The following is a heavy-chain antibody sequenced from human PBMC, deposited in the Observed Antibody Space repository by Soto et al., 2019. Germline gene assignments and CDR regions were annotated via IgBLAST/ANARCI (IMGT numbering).Heavy chain of an antibody. CDR3: ARVGYYDSSGTDGCDP. CDR1: GGSVSSGSYY. V-gene: IGHV4-61*01. D-gene: IGHD3-22*01. J-gene: IGHJ5*02. Sequence: SETLSLTCTVSGGSVSSGSYYWSWIRQPPGKGLEWIGYIYYSGSTNYNPSLKSRVTISVDTSKNQFSLKLSSVTAADTAVYYWARVGYYDSSGTDGCDPWGQGNLVTLAS. CDR2: IYYSGST.